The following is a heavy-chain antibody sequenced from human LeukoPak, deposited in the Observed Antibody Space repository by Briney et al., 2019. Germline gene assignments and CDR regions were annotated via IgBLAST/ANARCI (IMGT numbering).Heavy chain of an antibody. CDR2: ISYDGSNK. CDR1: GFTFSSYA. CDR3: ARDPNYYDFWSGYYFRNIFGY. J-gene: IGHJ4*02. V-gene: IGHV3-30*04. Sequence: GGSLRLSCAASGFTFSSYAMHWVRQAPGKGLEWVAVISYDGSNKYYADSVKGRFTISRDNSKNTLYLQMNSLRAEDTAVYYCARDPNYYDFWSGYYFRNIFGYWGQGTLVTVSS. D-gene: IGHD3-3*01.